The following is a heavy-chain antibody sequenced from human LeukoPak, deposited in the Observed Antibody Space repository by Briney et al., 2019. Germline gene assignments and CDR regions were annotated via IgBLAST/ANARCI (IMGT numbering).Heavy chain of an antibody. CDR2: IYHSGST. D-gene: IGHD6-19*01. CDR3: ARATIAVAGEFDY. J-gene: IGHJ4*02. V-gene: IGHV4-4*02. CDR1: GGSISSSNW. Sequence: SETLSLTCTVSGGSISSSNWWSWVRQPPGKGLEWIGEIYHSGSTNYNPSLKSRVTISVDKSKNQFSLKLSSVTAADTAVYYCARATIAVAGEFDYWGQGTLVTVSS.